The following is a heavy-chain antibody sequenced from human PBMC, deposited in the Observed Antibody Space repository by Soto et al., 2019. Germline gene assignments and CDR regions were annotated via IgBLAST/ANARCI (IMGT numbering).Heavy chain of an antibody. J-gene: IGHJ4*02. V-gene: IGHV3-23*01. CDR2: ISGSGDST. CDR3: ARRGSGSYYDY. D-gene: IGHD1-26*01. Sequence: EVQLLESGGGLVQPGGSQRLSCAASGFTFSSYAMRWVRQAPVKGLEWVSAISGSGDSTYYADSVKGRFTISRDNSKNTLYLQMNSLRAEDTAVYYCARRGSGSYYDYWGQGTLVTVSS. CDR1: GFTFSSYA.